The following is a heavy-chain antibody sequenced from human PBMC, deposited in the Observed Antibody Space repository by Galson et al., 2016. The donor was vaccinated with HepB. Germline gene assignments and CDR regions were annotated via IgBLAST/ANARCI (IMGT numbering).Heavy chain of an antibody. Sequence: ETLSLTCTVSGGSISSYYWSWIRQPPGKGLEWIGYIYYSGSTNYSPSLKSRVTISVDTSKNQFSLKLSSGTAADTAVYYCARDGRADYDFWSGYSNWFDPWGQGTLVTVSS. CDR1: GGSISSYY. J-gene: IGHJ5*02. V-gene: IGHV4-59*01. CDR3: ARDGRADYDFWSGYSNWFDP. CDR2: IYYSGST. D-gene: IGHD3-3*01.